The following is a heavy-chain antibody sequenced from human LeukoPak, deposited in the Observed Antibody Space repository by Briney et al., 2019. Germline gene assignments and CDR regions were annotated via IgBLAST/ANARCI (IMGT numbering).Heavy chain of an antibody. CDR3: ARLILTGVPTRGYFDS. J-gene: IGHJ4*02. CDR1: GFFFAGYG. CDR2: IALNDDDT. Sequence: PGGSLRLSCAVSGFFFAGYGMTWLRQAPGKGLEWVSGIALNDDDTYYADPVRGRFTIARDNFKGSLYLQMNSLSAEDAAVYYCARLILTGVPTRGYFDSWGQGTLVTVSS. D-gene: IGHD3-9*01. V-gene: IGHV3-23*01.